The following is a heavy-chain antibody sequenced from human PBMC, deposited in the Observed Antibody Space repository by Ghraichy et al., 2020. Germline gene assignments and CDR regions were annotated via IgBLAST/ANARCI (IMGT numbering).Heavy chain of an antibody. V-gene: IGHV3-33*01. Sequence: LSLTCAASGFTFSSYGMHWVRQAPGKGLEWVAVIWYDGSNKYYADSVKGRFTISRDNSKNTLYLQMNSLRAEDTAVYYCARDLSTNYDFFYYYYYGMDVWGQGTTVTVSS. CDR1: GFTFSSYG. CDR2: IWYDGSNK. J-gene: IGHJ6*02. D-gene: IGHD3-3*01. CDR3: ARDLSTNYDFFYYYYYGMDV.